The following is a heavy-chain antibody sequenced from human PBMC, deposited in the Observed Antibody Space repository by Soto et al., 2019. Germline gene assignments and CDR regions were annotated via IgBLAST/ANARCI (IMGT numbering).Heavy chain of an antibody. D-gene: IGHD1-26*01. Sequence: ESGGGLVKPGGSLRLSCAASGFTFSYYYMNWIRQTPGKGLEWLSYSDGSSAYTNYADSVNGRFTISRDKAKNSLFLQLTRLRDEGTAVYYCARAVGNYYGMDVWGQGTTVTVSS. CDR1: GFTFSYYY. V-gene: IGHV3-11*06. CDR3: ARAVGNYYGMDV. CDR2: SDGSSAYT. J-gene: IGHJ6*02.